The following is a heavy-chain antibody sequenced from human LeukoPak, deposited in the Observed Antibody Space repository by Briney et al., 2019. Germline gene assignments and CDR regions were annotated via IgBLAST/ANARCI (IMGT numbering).Heavy chain of an antibody. CDR2: IYTSGST. CDR1: GGSISSYY. J-gene: IGHJ6*02. D-gene: IGHD2-2*02. Sequence: KASETLSLTCTVSGGSISSYYWSWIRQPAGKGLEWIGRIYTSGSTNYNPSLKSRVTMSVDTSKNQFSLKLSSVTAADTAVYYCARDPVAAAIGRDYYYGMDVWGQETTVTVSS. V-gene: IGHV4-4*07. CDR3: ARDPVAAAIGRDYYYGMDV.